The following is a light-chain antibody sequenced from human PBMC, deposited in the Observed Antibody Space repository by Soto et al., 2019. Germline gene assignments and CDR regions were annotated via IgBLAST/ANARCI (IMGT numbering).Light chain of an antibody. V-gene: IGKV3-15*01. CDR3: QQYNNWPPWT. CDR1: QSVSNN. J-gene: IGKJ1*01. Sequence: IVLTQSSGTLSLCPGERATLSCRAIQSVSNNYLAWYQQKPGQAPRLLIYGASTRATGLPARFSGSGSATEFTLTISGLLSEDFAVYYCQQYNNWPPWTFGQGTKVDVK. CDR2: GAS.